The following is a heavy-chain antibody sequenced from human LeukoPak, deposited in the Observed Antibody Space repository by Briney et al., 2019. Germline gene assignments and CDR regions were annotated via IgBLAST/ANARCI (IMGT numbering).Heavy chain of an antibody. V-gene: IGHV1-69*13. CDR3: ASPPSGLERPIYYYYYMDV. CDR2: IIPIFGTA. J-gene: IGHJ6*03. Sequence: GASVKVSCTASGGTFSSYAISWVRQAPGQGLEWMGGIIPIFGTANYAQKFQGRVTITADESTSTAYMELSSLRSEDTAVYYCASPPSGLERPIYYYYYMDVWGKGTTVTVSS. CDR1: GGTFSSYA. D-gene: IGHD1-1*01.